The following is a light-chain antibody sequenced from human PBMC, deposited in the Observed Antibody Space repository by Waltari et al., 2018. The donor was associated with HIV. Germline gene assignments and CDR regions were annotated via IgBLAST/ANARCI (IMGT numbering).Light chain of an antibody. CDR3: QVGDSISDHYV. V-gene: IGLV3-21*02. J-gene: IGLJ1*01. CDR1: NIGTKS. CDR2: DDG. Sequence: SYVLTQPPSVSVAPGQTARITCGGNNIGTKSVHWYQHKPGQAPVLVIYDDGDRPSGSPGGLSGSHSGKPATPNSRRVEAGEDADYYCQVGDSISDHYVFGSGSKVTV.